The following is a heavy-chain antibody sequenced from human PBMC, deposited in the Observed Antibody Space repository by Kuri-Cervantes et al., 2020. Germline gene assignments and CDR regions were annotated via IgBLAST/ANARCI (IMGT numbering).Heavy chain of an antibody. CDR2: IYSSGKI. CDR3: ARFNYDVLTGCWFDP. CDR1: GGPITNYY. Sequence: GSLRLSCTVSGGPITNYYWSWVRQSAGKGLEWLGRIYSSGKIDHNPSLKSRVTMSVDTSNNQFSLWLSSVSAADTAVYYCARFNYDVLTGCWFDPWGQGTLVTVSS. D-gene: IGHD3-9*01. V-gene: IGHV4-4*07. J-gene: IGHJ5*02.